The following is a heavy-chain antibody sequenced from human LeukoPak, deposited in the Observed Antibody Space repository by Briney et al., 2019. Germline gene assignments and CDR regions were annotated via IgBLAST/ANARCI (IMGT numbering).Heavy chain of an antibody. Sequence: GGSLRLSCAASGFTFSSCEMNWVRQAPGKGLEWVSYISSSGSTIYYADSVKGRFTISRDNAKNSLYLQRNSLRAEDTAVYYCAVLVVPAAISSWFDPWGQGTLVTVSS. D-gene: IGHD2-2*01. V-gene: IGHV3-48*03. CDR1: GFTFSSCE. CDR3: AVLVVPAAISSWFDP. CDR2: ISSSGSTI. J-gene: IGHJ5*02.